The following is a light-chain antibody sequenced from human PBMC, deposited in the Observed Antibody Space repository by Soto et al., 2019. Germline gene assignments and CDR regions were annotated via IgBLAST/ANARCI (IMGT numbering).Light chain of an antibody. CDR3: CSYAGSYTLV. J-gene: IGLJ2*01. Sequence: QSALTQPRSVSGSPGQSVTMYCTGTTSDVGGYNYVSWYQQHPGKAPKLMIYDVTKRPSGVPDRFSGSKSGNTASLTISGLQAEDEADYYCCSYAGSYTLVFGGGTKVTVL. CDR2: DVT. V-gene: IGLV2-11*01. CDR1: TSDVGGYNY.